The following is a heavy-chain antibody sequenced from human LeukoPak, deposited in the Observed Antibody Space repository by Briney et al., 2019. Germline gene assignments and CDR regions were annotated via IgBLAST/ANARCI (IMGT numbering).Heavy chain of an antibody. V-gene: IGHV3-15*01. CDR3: TTFQTGTLDY. J-gene: IGHJ4*02. Sequence: KPGGSLRLSCAASGFTFSNAWMSWGRQAPGKGLEGVGRIKSKTDGGTTDYAAPVKGRFTISREDSKNTLYLQMNSLKPEDTAVYYCTTFQTGTLDYWGQGTLVTVSS. CDR2: IKSKTDGGTT. CDR1: GFTFSNAW. D-gene: IGHD1-7*01.